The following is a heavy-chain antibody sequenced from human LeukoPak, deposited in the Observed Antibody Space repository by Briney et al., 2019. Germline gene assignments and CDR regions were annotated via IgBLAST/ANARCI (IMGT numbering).Heavy chain of an antibody. Sequence: SETLSLTCTVSGGSISSYYWSWIRQPPGKGLEWIGYIYYSGSTNYNPSLKSRVTISVDTSKNQFSLKLSSVTAADTAVYYCARVSWSGYYNHYYGMDVWGQGTTVTVSS. CDR2: IYYSGST. CDR3: ARVSWSGYYNHYYGMDV. V-gene: IGHV4-59*01. D-gene: IGHD3-3*01. CDR1: GGSISSYY. J-gene: IGHJ6*02.